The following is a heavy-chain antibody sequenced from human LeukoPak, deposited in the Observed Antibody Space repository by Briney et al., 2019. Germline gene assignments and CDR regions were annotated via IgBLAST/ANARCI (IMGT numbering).Heavy chain of an antibody. J-gene: IGHJ4*02. CDR3: ATDGGRREFDY. CDR1: GFSLTNKH. Sequence: GGSLPHSRLASGFSLTNKHMHWVRQAPGKGLEWVSVIYSGGSKYYADSVKARFPISGDKAKSTVYLQMNNLRAEDTAVYYCATDGGRREFDYWGQGTLVTVSS. D-gene: IGHD3-3*01. V-gene: IGHV3-66*01. CDR2: IYSGGSK.